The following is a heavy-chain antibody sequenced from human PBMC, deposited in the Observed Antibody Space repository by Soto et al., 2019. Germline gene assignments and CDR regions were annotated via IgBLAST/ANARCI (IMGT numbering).Heavy chain of an antibody. J-gene: IGHJ4*02. CDR3: AKDTYSYGS. Sequence: LRLSCAASGFTFRNNVLSWVRQAPGKGLDWVSGITGSGRDTYYADSVKGRFTISRDNSKNTLYLQMNSLRAEDTAVYYCAKDTYSYGSGGQGTLVTVSS. V-gene: IGHV3-23*01. CDR2: ITGSGRDT. CDR1: GFTFRNNV. D-gene: IGHD5-18*01.